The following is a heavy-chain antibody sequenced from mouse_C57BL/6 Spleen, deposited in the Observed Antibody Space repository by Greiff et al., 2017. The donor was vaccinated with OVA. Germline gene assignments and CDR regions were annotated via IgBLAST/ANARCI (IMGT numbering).Heavy chain of an antibody. CDR1: GYTFTSYW. V-gene: IGHV1-64*01. CDR2: IHPNSGST. J-gene: IGHJ1*03. D-gene: IGHD1-1*01. CDR3: AAGSSYWCFDV. Sequence: QVQLQQPGAELVKPGASVKLSCKASGYTFTSYWMPWVKQRPGQGLEWIGMIHPNSGSTNYNEKFKSKATLTVDTSSSTAYMQLSSLTSEDSAVYCCAAGSSYWCFDVWGTGITVTVSS.